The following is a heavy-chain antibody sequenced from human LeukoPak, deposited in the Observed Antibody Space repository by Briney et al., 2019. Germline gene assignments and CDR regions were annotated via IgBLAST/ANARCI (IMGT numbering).Heavy chain of an antibody. Sequence: SETLSLTCAVSGGSFSGYYWSWIRQPPGKGLEWIGEINHSGSTNYNPSLKSRVTISVDTSKNQFSLKLSSVTAADTAVYYCARSKSSQTGWFDPWGQGTLVTVSS. CDR3: ARSKSSQTGWFDP. D-gene: IGHD1-26*01. J-gene: IGHJ5*02. V-gene: IGHV4-34*01. CDR2: INHSGST. CDR1: GGSFSGYY.